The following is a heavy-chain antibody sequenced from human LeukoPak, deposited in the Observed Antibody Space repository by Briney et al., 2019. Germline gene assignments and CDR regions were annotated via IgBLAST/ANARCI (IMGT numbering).Heavy chain of an antibody. CDR3: ARSIAAAGAHFDY. D-gene: IGHD6-13*01. CDR2: IYHSGST. Sequence: SETLSLTCAVPGGSISSSNGWSWVRQPPGKGLEWIGEIYHSGSTNYNPSLTSRVTISVDRSKNQFSLKLSSVTAADTAVYYCARSIAAAGAHFDYWGQGTLVTVSS. V-gene: IGHV4-4*02. J-gene: IGHJ4*02. CDR1: GGSISSSNG.